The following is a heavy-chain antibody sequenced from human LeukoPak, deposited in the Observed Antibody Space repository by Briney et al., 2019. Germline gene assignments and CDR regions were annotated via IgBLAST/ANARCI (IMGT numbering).Heavy chain of an antibody. CDR1: GFTFSSYA. CDR2: ISGSGGKT. CDR3: AKESYVLRFLEWPLGSPLDY. V-gene: IGHV3-23*01. Sequence: GGSLRLSCAASGFTFSSYAMNWVRQAPGKGLEWVSVISGSGGKTYYADSVKGRLTISRDNSKNTLYLQINTLRAEDTAVYYCAKESYVLRFLEWPLGSPLDYWGQGTLVTVSS. D-gene: IGHD3-3*01. J-gene: IGHJ4*02.